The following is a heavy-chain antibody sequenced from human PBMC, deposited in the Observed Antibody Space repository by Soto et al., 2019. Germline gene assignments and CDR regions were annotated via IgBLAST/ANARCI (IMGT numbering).Heavy chain of an antibody. CDR2: IYYSGST. CDR1: GGSISSYY. V-gene: IGHV4-59*01. CDR3: ARSAWGGYCSGGSCYSRMGYFQH. D-gene: IGHD2-15*01. J-gene: IGHJ1*01. Sequence: SETLSLTCTVSGGSISSYYWSWIRQPPGKGLEWIGYIYYSGSTNYNPSLKSRVTISVDTSKNQFSLKLSSVTAADTAVYYCARSAWGGYCSGGSCYSRMGYFQHWGQGTLVTVSS.